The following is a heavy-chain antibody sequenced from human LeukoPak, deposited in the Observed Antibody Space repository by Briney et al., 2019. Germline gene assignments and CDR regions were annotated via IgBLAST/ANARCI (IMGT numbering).Heavy chain of an antibody. J-gene: IGHJ3*02. CDR2: LYTTGST. Sequence: PSETLSLTCTVSGGSISSGSYYWSWIRQPAGKGLERIGRLYTTGSTNSNPSLKSRVTISVDTSKNQFSLRLTSVTAADTAVYYCAKDGYNYERSDAFDIWGQGTMVTVSS. D-gene: IGHD5-24*01. CDR1: GGSISSGSYY. V-gene: IGHV4-61*02. CDR3: AKDGYNYERSDAFDI.